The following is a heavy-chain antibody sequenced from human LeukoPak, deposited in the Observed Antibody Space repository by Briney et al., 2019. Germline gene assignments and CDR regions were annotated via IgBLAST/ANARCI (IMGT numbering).Heavy chain of an antibody. CDR2: ISYDGNNL. D-gene: IGHD3-22*01. Sequence: AGGSLRLSCAASGFTFSSYGMHWVRQAPGKGLEWVAVISYDGNNLNSVDSVKGRFTISRDNSKNTLYLQMNSLRAEDTAVYYCAKDQYYHDRSGCYVFDYWGQGTLVTVSS. CDR1: GFTFSSYG. V-gene: IGHV3-30*18. CDR3: AKDQYYHDRSGCYVFDY. J-gene: IGHJ4*02.